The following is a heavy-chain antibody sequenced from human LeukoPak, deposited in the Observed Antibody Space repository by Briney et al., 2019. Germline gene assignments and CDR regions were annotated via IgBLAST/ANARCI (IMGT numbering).Heavy chain of an antibody. CDR3: VRDRGYNTFDY. J-gene: IGHJ4*02. CDR1: GSTFSNYW. CDR2: VGQDGSEM. V-gene: IGHV3-7*01. D-gene: IGHD5-18*01. Sequence: GGSLRPSCADSGSTFSNYWMAWVRQAPGKGLEWVANVGQDGSEMHYVGSVRGRFTISRDNARNSLFLQMNSLRAEDTALYYCVRDRGYNTFDYWGQGTLLTVSS.